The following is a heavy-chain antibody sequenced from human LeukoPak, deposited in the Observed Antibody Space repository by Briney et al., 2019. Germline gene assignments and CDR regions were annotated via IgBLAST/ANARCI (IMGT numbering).Heavy chain of an antibody. CDR3: ARYSYGFTAFDI. CDR2: IYSGGST. D-gene: IGHD5-18*01. V-gene: IGHV3-53*01. Sequence: PGGSLRLSCAASGFTFNTFAMTWVRQAPGKGLEWVSVIYSGGSTYYADSVKGRFTISRDNSKNTLYLQMNSLRAEDTAVYYCARYSYGFTAFDIWGQGTMVTVSS. CDR1: GFTFNTFA. J-gene: IGHJ3*02.